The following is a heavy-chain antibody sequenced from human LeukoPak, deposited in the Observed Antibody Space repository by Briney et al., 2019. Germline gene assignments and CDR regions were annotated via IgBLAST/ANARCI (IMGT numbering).Heavy chain of an antibody. CDR3: AKGRSRVITFGGVVGY. D-gene: IGHD3-16*01. J-gene: IGHJ4*02. V-gene: IGHV3-30*18. CDR1: GFTFSSYG. CDR2: ISYDGSNK. Sequence: GRSLRLSCAASGFTFSSYGMRWVRQAPGKGLEWVAVISYDGSNKYYADSVKGRFTISRDNSKNTLYLQMNSLRAEDTAVYYCAKGRSRVITFGGVVGYWGQGTLVTVSS.